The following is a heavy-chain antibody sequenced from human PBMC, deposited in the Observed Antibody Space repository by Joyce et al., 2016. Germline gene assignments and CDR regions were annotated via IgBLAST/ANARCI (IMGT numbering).Heavy chain of an antibody. CDR2: IFSGWTT. D-gene: IGHD1-26*01. Sequence: EVQLVDSGGGLIQPGGSLGLYCAGAGFEVSDSYSNLVRRAPGKGLECVSAIFSGWTTYYADSVKGRFTISRDNSKNTVDLQMNSLRVEDTAVYYCARGASWGQGTLVTVSS. CDR1: GFEVSDSY. CDR3: ARGAS. J-gene: IGHJ5*02. V-gene: IGHV3-53*01.